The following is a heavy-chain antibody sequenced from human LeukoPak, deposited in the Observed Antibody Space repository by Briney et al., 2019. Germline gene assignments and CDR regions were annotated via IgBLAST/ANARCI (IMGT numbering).Heavy chain of an antibody. V-gene: IGHV4-39*01. CDR1: GGSISSSSYY. J-gene: IGHJ6*02. D-gene: IGHD3-10*01. CDR3: ARVLLWFGELLRYYYGMDV. CDR2: IYYSGST. Sequence: PSETLSLTCTVSGGSISSSSYYWGWIRQPPGKGLEWLGSIYYSGSTYYNPSLKSRVTISVDTSKNQFSLKLSSVTAADTAVYYCARVLLWFGELLRYYYGMDVWGQGTTVTVSS.